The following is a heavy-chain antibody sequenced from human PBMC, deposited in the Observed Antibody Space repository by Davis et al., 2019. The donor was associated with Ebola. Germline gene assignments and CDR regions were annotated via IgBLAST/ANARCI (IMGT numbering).Heavy chain of an antibody. CDR3: ARHVYYDFWSGFGPYGMDV. D-gene: IGHD3-3*01. CDR1: GGSFSDYF. J-gene: IGHJ6*02. Sequence: SETLSLTCAVYGGSFSDYFWSWIRQPPGKGLEWIGETSHSGYTNYNPSLKSRVTISVDTSKNQFSLKLSSVTAADTAVYYCARHVYYDFWSGFGPYGMDVWGQGTTVTVSS. CDR2: TSHSGYT. V-gene: IGHV4-34*01.